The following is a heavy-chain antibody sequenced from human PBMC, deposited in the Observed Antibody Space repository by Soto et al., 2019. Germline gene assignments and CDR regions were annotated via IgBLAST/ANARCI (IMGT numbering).Heavy chain of an antibody. D-gene: IGHD6-19*01. J-gene: IGHJ4*02. CDR1: GGSFSGYY. CDR2: INNSGST. Sequence: QVQLQQWGAGLLKPSETLSLTCAVYGGSFSGYYWSWIRQPPGKGLEWIGEINNSGSTNYNPSLKSRVTISVDTSKNQFSLKLSSVTAADTAVYYCARGGIAVAGTTGFDYWGQGTLVTVSS. CDR3: ARGGIAVAGTTGFDY. V-gene: IGHV4-34*01.